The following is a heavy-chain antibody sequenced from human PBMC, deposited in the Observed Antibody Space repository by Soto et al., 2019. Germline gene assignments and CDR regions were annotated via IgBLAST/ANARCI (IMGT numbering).Heavy chain of an antibody. V-gene: IGHV4-59*01. D-gene: IGHD6-19*01. Sequence: SETLSLTCTVSGGSISSYYWSWIRQPPGKGLEWIGYIYYSGSTNYNPSLKSRVTISVDTSKNQFSLKLSSVTAADTAVYYCAGSIAVAGTFGYWGQGTLVTVSS. J-gene: IGHJ4*02. CDR1: GGSISSYY. CDR2: IYYSGST. CDR3: AGSIAVAGTFGY.